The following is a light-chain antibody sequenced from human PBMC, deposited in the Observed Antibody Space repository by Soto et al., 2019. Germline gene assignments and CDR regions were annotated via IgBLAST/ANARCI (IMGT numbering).Light chain of an antibody. J-gene: IGKJ3*01. CDR1: QSVSSN. Sequence: EIVMMQSPAPLSVSPGERATLSWRSSQSVSSNVAWYHQKPGQAPRHLLYGASTRATGIHARLSGSGSGTELPLTIVPLQSEDFAVHYCQQYNNGPPFTFGSGTKGDSK. CDR3: QQYNNGPPFT. V-gene: IGKV3-15*01. CDR2: GAS.